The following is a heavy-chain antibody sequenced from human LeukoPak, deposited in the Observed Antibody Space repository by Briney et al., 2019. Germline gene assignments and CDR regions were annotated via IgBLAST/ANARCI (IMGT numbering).Heavy chain of an antibody. CDR1: GYSISSGYY. J-gene: IGHJ6*03. Sequence: PSETLSLTCTVSGYSISSGYYWSWIREPPGKGLEWIGEINHSGSTNYNPSLKSRVTISVDTSKNQFSLKLSSVTAADMAVYYCARGPRIAVAGSKPYYYYYYMDVWGKGTTVTVSS. CDR3: ARGPRIAVAGSKPYYYYYYMDV. V-gene: IGHV4-38-2*02. CDR2: INHSGST. D-gene: IGHD6-19*01.